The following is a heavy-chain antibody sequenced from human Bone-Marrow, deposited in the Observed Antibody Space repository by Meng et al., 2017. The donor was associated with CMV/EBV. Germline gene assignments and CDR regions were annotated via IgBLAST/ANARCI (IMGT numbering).Heavy chain of an antibody. CDR1: GGSISSYY. J-gene: IGHJ5*02. D-gene: IGHD1-26*01. V-gene: IGHV4-59*01. CDR3: ARIGQGGSYLRVWFDP. Sequence: SETLSLTCTVSGGSISSYYWSWIRQPPGKGLEWIGYIYYSGSTNYNPSLKSRVTISVDTSKNQFSLKLSSVTAADTAVYYCARIGQGGSYLRVWFDPWGQGTLVTVSS. CDR2: IYYSGST.